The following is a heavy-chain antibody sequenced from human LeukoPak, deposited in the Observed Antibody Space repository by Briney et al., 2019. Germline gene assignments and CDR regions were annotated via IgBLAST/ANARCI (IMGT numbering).Heavy chain of an antibody. CDR2: INPNSGGT. D-gene: IGHD6-19*01. J-gene: IGHJ4*02. CDR1: GYTFTSYG. Sequence: ASVKVSCKASGYTFTSYGISWVRQAPGQGLEWMGWINPNSGGTNYAQKFQGRVTMTRDTSISTAYMELSRLRSDDTAVYYCARRVAGKGEKHFDYWGQGTLVTVSS. CDR3: ARRVAGKGEKHFDY. V-gene: IGHV1-2*02.